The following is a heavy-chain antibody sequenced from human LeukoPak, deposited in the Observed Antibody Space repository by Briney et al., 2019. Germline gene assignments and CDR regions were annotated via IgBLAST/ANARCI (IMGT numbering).Heavy chain of an antibody. J-gene: IGHJ6*03. CDR2: IYYSGST. V-gene: IGHV4-59*01. CDR1: GGSISSYY. Sequence: SETLSLTCTVSGGSISSYYWSWIRQPPGRGLEWIGYIYYSGSTNYNPSLKSRVTISVDSSKNQFSLKLSSVTAADTAVYYCARTTEGGYTYDFFYYYYMDVWGKGTTVTISS. D-gene: IGHD5-18*01. CDR3: ARTTEGGYTYDFFYYYYMDV.